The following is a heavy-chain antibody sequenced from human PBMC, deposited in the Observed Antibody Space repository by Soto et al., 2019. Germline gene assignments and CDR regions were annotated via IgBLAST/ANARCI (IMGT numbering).Heavy chain of an antibody. CDR3: ARVAVVVQDFWSGYLYYFDY. D-gene: IGHD3-3*01. V-gene: IGHV4-59*01. J-gene: IGHJ4*02. CDR2: IYYSGST. Sequence: QVQLQESGPGLVKPSETLSLTCTVSGGSISSYYWSWIRQPPGKGLEWIGYIYYSGSTNYNPSLTSRVTISVDTSKNQFSLKLSSVTAADTAVYYCARVAVVVQDFWSGYLYYFDYWGQGTLVTVSS. CDR1: GGSISSYY.